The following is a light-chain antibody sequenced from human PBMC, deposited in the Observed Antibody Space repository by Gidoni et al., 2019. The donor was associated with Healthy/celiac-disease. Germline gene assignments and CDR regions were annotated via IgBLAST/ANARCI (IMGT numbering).Light chain of an antibody. J-gene: IGKJ1*01. CDR1: QSISSW. CDR2: KAS. V-gene: IGKV1-5*03. CDR3: QQYNKWT. Sequence: DSQMTQSPSTLPAYEGDRVPITCRASQSISSWLAWYQQKPWKAPKLLIYKASSLESGVPSRFSGSGSGTEFTLTISSLQPDDFATYYCQQYNKWTFGQGTKVEIK.